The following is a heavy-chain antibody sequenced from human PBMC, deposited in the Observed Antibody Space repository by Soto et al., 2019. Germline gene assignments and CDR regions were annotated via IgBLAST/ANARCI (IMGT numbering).Heavy chain of an antibody. CDR1: GFSFSYSA. J-gene: IGHJ3*02. V-gene: IGHV3-33*03. CDR3: ATRGGLLREGDWSSGSDDFDS. Sequence: PGGSLRLSCAASGFSFSYSAMHWVRQAPGERLEWVAIIWYDGSNKYYADSVKGRFIISRDNSDNTLYLQMNSLRAEDTAVYYCATRGGLLREGDWSSGSDDFDSWGQGTMVNVSS. CDR2: IWYDGSNK. D-gene: IGHD2-21*02.